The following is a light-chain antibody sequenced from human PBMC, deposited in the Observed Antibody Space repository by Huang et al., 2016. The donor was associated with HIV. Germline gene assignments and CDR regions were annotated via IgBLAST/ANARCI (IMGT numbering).Light chain of an antibody. V-gene: IGKV3-11*01. CDR1: QNVNNY. J-gene: IGKJ4*01. Sequence: EIVLTQSPGTLSLSPGETATLSCRASQNVNNYLAWYHQRPGQAPRLFIYDASHRATGSPARFSGSTAGTDCTLTIRGLKPEDSGIYYCQQRTSWPLTFGGGTTVEIK. CDR2: DAS. CDR3: QQRTSWPLT.